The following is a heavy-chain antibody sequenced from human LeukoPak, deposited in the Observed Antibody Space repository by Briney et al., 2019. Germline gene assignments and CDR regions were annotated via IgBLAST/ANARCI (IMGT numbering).Heavy chain of an antibody. Sequence: PSETLSLTCTVSGGSISSSSYYWGWIRQPPGKGLEWIGSIYYSGSTYYNPSLKSRVTMSVDTSKNQFSLKLSSVTAADTAVYYCARDRLRFLESMVYYFDYWGQGTLVTVSS. CDR3: ARDRLRFLESMVYYFDY. V-gene: IGHV4-39*07. J-gene: IGHJ4*02. CDR2: IYYSGST. CDR1: GGSISSSSYY. D-gene: IGHD3-3*01.